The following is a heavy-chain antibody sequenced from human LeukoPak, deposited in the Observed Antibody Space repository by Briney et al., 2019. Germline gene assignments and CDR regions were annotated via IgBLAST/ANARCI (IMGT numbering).Heavy chain of an antibody. J-gene: IGHJ4*02. V-gene: IGHV3-53*01. CDR3: ARGLIVVPAAVDY. Sequence: GGSLRLSCAASGFTVSSNYMSWVRQAPGKGLEWVSVIYSGGSTYYADSVKGRFTISRDSAKNSLYLQMNSLRAEDTAVYYCARGLIVVPAAVDYWGQGTLVTVSS. D-gene: IGHD2-2*01. CDR1: GFTVSSNY. CDR2: IYSGGST.